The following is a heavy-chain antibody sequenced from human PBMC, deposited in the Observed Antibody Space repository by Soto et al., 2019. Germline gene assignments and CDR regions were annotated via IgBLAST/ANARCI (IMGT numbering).Heavy chain of an antibody. CDR2: IYSVGSN. J-gene: IGHJ4*01. D-gene: IGHD5-18*01. CDR1: GGSLSNYD. V-gene: IGHV4-4*07. CDR3: ARSPLTHSYAQFDS. Sequence: ETLSLTFTVSGGSLSNYDWIWIRQPAGKALEWIGRIYSVGSNNYNPSLKRRVTMSIDTSKIQFSLRLTSATAADTAVYFCARSPLTHSYAQFDSWGQGSLVTVSS.